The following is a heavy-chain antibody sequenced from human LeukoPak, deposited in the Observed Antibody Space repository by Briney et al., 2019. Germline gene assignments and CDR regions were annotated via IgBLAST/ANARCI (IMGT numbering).Heavy chain of an antibody. CDR3: ARGGNWNDFWFDP. D-gene: IGHD1-1*01. V-gene: IGHV4-34*01. J-gene: IGHJ5*02. CDR1: GGSFSGYY. Sequence: SETLSLTCAVYGGSFSGYYWSWIRQPPGKGLEWIGEINHSGSTNYNPSLKSRVTISVDTSKNQFSLKLSSVTAADTAVYYCARGGNWNDFWFDPWGQGTLVTVSS. CDR2: INHSGST.